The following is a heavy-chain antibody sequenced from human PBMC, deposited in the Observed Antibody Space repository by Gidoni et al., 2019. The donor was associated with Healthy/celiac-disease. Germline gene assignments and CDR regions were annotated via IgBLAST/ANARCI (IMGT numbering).Heavy chain of an antibody. J-gene: IGHJ5*02. Sequence: EVQLVESGGGLVQPGGSLRLSCAASGFTFSSYAMSWVRQAPGKGLEWVSAISGSGGSTYYADSVKGRFTISRDNSKNTLYLQMNSLRAEDTAVYYCAKDRLTVTTFSWWFDPWGQGTLVTVSS. D-gene: IGHD4-17*01. CDR1: GFTFSSYA. V-gene: IGHV3-23*04. CDR3: AKDRLTVTTFSWWFDP. CDR2: ISGSGGST.